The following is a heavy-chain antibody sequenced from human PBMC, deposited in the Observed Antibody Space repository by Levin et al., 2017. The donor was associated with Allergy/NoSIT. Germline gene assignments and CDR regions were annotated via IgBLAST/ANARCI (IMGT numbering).Heavy chain of an antibody. CDR3: VRGGMGTALDA. V-gene: IGHV3-74*01. CDR2: VDTDGSNT. J-gene: IGHJ5*02. CDR1: GFTFRIPF. Sequence: GGSLRLSCVASGFTFRIPFMPLFRHAPGKGLVWVSRVDTDGSNTNYADSVRGRFTISRDNVKNTLYLQMNSLSAEDTAVYYCVRGGMGTALDAWGQGTLVTVSS. D-gene: IGHD1-7*01.